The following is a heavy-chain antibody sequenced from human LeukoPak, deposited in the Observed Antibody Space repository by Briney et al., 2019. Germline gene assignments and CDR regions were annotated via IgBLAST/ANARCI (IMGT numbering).Heavy chain of an antibody. D-gene: IGHD3-22*01. CDR3: AKDLTVVVITTEDY. V-gene: IGHV3-23*01. CDR1: GFTVSSYA. CDR2: ISGSGGST. J-gene: IGHJ4*02. Sequence: SGGSLRLSCAASGFTVSSYAMSWVRQAPGKGLEWVSAISGSGGSTYYADSVKGRFTISRDNSKNTLYLQMNSLRAEDTAVYYCAKDLTVVVITTEDYWGQGTLVTVSS.